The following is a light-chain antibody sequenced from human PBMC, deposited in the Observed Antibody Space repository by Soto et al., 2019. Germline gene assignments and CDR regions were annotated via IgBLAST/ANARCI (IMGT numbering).Light chain of an antibody. CDR2: DVS. Sequence: QSVLTQPASVSGSPGQLITISCTGTSSDVGGYNYVSRYQQHPGKAPKLMIYDVSNRPSGVSNRFSGSKSGNTASLTISGLQAEDEADYYCSSYTSSSTVVFGGGTQLTVL. J-gene: IGLJ2*01. CDR3: SSYTSSSTVV. CDR1: SSDVGGYNY. V-gene: IGLV2-14*01.